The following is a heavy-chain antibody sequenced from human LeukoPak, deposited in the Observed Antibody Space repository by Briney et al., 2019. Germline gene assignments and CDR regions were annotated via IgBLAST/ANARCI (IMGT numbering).Heavy chain of an antibody. CDR3: ARDNVDTAMGYFDY. J-gene: IGHJ4*02. D-gene: IGHD5-18*01. CDR1: GGTCSSYA. Sequence: SVKVSCKASGGTCSSYAISWVRQAPGQGLEWMGGIIPIFGTANYAQKFQGRVTITTDESTSTAYMELSSLRSEDTAVYYCARDNVDTAMGYFDYWDQGTLVTVSS. CDR2: IIPIFGTA. V-gene: IGHV1-69*05.